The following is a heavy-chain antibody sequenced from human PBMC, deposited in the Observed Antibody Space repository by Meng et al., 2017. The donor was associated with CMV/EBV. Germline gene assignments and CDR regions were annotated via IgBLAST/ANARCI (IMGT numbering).Heavy chain of an antibody. CDR2: IIPIFGTA. CDR3: ARTAYCGGDCSFAEYFQH. Sequence: SVKVSCKASGGTFSSYAISWVRQAPGQGLEWMGGIIPIFGTANYAQKFQGRVTITTDESTSTAYMELSSLRSEDTAGYYCARTAYCGGDCSFAEYFQHWGQGTLVTVSS. J-gene: IGHJ1*01. D-gene: IGHD2-21*01. CDR1: GGTFSSYA. V-gene: IGHV1-69*05.